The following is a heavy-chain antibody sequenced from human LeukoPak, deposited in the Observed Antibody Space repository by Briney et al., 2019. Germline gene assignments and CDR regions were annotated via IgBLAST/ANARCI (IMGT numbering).Heavy chain of an antibody. V-gene: IGHV4-59*08. CDR3: ARHFRPVSSAKYYFDY. Sequence: PSETLSLTCTVSGGSISNYYWSWIRQPPGKGLEWIGYIYYSGSTNYNPSLKSRVTMSVDTSKNQFSLKLSSVTAADTAVYYCARHFRPVSSAKYYFDYWGPGTLVAVSS. CDR1: GGSISNYY. CDR2: IYYSGST. D-gene: IGHD3-10*01. J-gene: IGHJ4*02.